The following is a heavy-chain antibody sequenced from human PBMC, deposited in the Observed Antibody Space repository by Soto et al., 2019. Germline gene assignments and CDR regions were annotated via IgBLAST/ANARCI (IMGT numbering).Heavy chain of an antibody. CDR1: GYPFTSYS. J-gene: IGHJ6*03. CDR2: ISTYNGNT. D-gene: IGHD2-2*01. Sequence: QVQLMQSGAEVKKPGASVKVSCKASGYPFTSYSISWVRQSPGQGLEWLGWISTYNGNTNYAQKFQGRLTMTTDTTTSTDSMEVRSMSSNATAVYYCARGLAYLYQYMDVWGKGTTVTVSS. V-gene: IGHV1-18*01. CDR3: ARGLAYLYQYMDV.